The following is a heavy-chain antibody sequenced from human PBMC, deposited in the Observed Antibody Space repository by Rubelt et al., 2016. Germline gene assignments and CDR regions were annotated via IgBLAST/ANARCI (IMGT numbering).Heavy chain of an antibody. CDR3: AKDRGYSYAGMDV. Sequence: QVQLVESGGGVVQPGGSLRLSCAASGFTFSSYGMHWVRQAPGKGLEWVAFIRYAGSNKYYADSGKGRFTSSRDNSKNTLYLQMNSLRAEDTAVYYCAKDRGYSYAGMDVWGQGTTVTVSS. V-gene: IGHV3-30*02. D-gene: IGHD5-18*01. CDR2: IRYAGSNK. CDR1: GFTFSSYG. J-gene: IGHJ6*02.